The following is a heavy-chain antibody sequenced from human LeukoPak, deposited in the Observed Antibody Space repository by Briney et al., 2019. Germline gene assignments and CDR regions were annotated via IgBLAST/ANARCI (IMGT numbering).Heavy chain of an antibody. J-gene: IGHJ6*02. CDR1: GFTVDSNY. V-gene: IGHV3-53*01. CDR3: ARGMVRSYYGLDV. CDR2: IYSGGGT. D-gene: IGHD3-10*01. Sequence: PGGSLRLSCAASGFTVDSNYIHWVRQAPGKGLEWVSVIYSGGGTLYADSVKRRFTISRDISKNTVFLQMNSVRTEDTALYHCARGMVRSYYGLDVWGQGTTVIVSS.